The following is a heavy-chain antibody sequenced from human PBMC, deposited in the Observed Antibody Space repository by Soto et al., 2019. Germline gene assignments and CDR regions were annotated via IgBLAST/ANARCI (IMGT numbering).Heavy chain of an antibody. CDR3: AKNQERELPRVIDF. Sequence: EVHLLESGGGLVQPGGSLRLSCAASGFTFSSHVMSWVRQAPGKGLEWVSGISTGGGSTDYADSVKGRFTISRDRSKNTLYLQMSSLRAEDTALYYCAKNQERELPRVIDFWGQGTLVTVSS. J-gene: IGHJ4*02. V-gene: IGHV3-23*01. CDR1: GFTFSSHV. CDR2: ISTGGGST. D-gene: IGHD1-7*01.